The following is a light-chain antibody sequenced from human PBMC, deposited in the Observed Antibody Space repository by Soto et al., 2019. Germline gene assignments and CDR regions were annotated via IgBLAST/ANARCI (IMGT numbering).Light chain of an antibody. J-gene: IGKJ1*01. CDR2: DAS. V-gene: IGKV1-5*01. CDR3: QQYYAFPWT. CDR1: QSIIRW. Sequence: DIQMTQSPSTLPASVGDRVTITCRASQSIIRWLAWYQQKPGKAPKLLIFDASSLETGVPSRFSGSGSATEFPLTISSLQPDDFATFYCQQYYAFPWTFGQGTKVEIK.